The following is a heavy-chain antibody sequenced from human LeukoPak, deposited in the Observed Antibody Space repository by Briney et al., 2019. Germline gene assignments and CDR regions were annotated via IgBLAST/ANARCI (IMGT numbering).Heavy chain of an antibody. CDR3: ARDYFSDYVFDF. Sequence: ASVKVSCXASGYTFTSYGISWVRPAPGQGLEWMGFTSADNGHTNYVQKFQGRVTMTTDTSTNTAYMELRSLRFDDTAMYYCARDYFSDYVFDFWGQGTLITVSS. D-gene: IGHD3-10*02. J-gene: IGHJ4*02. V-gene: IGHV1-18*01. CDR2: TSADNGHT. CDR1: GYTFTSYG.